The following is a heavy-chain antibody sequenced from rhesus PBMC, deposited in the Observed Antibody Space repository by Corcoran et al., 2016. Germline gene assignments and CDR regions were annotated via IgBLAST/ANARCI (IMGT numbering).Heavy chain of an antibody. J-gene: IGHJ4*01. D-gene: IGHD3-16*01. CDR1: GYSISSGYG. Sequence: QLQLQESGPGLVKPSETLSLTCAVSGYSISSGYGWSWIRQPPGKGLEWIGYISYTGSTSYSPSLKSRVTISRATSKNQFSLKLNSVTAADTAVYYCARSSGSWGQGVLVTVSS. CDR3: ARSSGS. V-gene: IGHV4-122*02. CDR2: ISYTGST.